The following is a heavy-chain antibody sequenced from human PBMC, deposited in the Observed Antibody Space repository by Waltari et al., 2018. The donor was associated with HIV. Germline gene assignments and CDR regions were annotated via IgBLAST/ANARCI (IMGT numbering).Heavy chain of an antibody. J-gene: IGHJ4*02. Sequence: EVQLVESGGGLVQPGRSLRLSCAASGFTFDDYAMHWVRQAPGKGLEWVSGISWNSGSIGYADSVKGRFTNSRDNAKNSLYLQMNSLRAEDTALYYCAKSSVAGTSVWGQGTLVTVSS. CDR1: GFTFDDYA. V-gene: IGHV3-9*01. CDR3: AKSSVAGTSV. D-gene: IGHD6-19*01. CDR2: ISWNSGSI.